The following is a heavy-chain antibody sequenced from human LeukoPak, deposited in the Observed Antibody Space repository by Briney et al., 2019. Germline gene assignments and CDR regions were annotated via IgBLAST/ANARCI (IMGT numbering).Heavy chain of an antibody. CDR3: WYSSNWDFDY. J-gene: IGHJ4*02. Sequence: GGSLRLSCAASGFTFSGSAMHWVRQASGKGLEWVGRIRSKANSYATAYAASVKGRFTISRDDSKNTAYLQMNSLKTEDTAVYYCWYSSNWDFDYWGQGTLVTVSS. CDR2: IRSKANSYAT. V-gene: IGHV3-73*01. CDR1: GFTFSGSA. D-gene: IGHD6-13*01.